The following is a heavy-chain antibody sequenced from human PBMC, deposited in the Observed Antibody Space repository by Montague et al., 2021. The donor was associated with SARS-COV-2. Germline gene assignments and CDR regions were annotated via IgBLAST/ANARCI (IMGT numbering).Heavy chain of an antibody. CDR2: INQSGRT. CDR3: ARRGRWLQLEAYFDY. J-gene: IGHJ4*02. V-gene: IGHV4-34*01. Sequence: SETLSLTCAVYGGSFSGYYWSWIRQPPEKGLEWIGEINQSGRTNNNPSLKSRVIISVDTSKNQFSLKLSSVTAADTAVYYCARRGRWLQLEAYFDYWGQGTLVTVSS. D-gene: IGHD5-24*01. CDR1: GGSFSGYY.